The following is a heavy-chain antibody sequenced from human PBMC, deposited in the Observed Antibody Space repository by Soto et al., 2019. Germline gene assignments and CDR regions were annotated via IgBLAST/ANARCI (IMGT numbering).Heavy chain of an antibody. D-gene: IGHD5-18*01. J-gene: IGHJ4*02. CDR1: GYTFTGYY. V-gene: IGHV1-2*02. CDR2: INPNSGGT. CDR3: ARYLALGYSYGPDY. Sequence: ASVKVSCKASGYTFTGYYMHWVRQAPGQGLEWVGWINPNSGGTNYAQKFQGRVTMTRDTSISTAYMELSRLRSDDTAVYYCARYLALGYSYGPDYWGQGTLVTVSS.